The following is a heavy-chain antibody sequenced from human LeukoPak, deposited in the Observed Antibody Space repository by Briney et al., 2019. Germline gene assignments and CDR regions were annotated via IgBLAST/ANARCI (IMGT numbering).Heavy chain of an antibody. CDR1: GYRFTELS. J-gene: IGHJ4*02. Sequence: GASVKVSCKVSGYRFTELSRHWVRQAPGKGLEWLGGFDLVRGDTIYAQKFQGRVTMTEDTSTDTSYMELSSLGSEDTAVYFCTAGRAYSLLDFWGQGTLVIVSS. V-gene: IGHV1-24*01. CDR2: FDLVRGDT. CDR3: TAGRAYSLLDF. D-gene: IGHD5-18*01.